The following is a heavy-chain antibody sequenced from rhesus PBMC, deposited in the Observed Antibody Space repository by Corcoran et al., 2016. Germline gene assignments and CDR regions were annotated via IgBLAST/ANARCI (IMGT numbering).Heavy chain of an antibody. V-gene: IGHV3S25*01. CDR1: CFIFLSSG. D-gene: IGHD2-21*01. Sequence: EVQRVDFGGGLVQPVGSMRLSCAAVCFIFLSSGRVWVRQSPGKGLWLISTINSGGGSTYYADSVKGRFTISRDNSKNTLSLQMNSLRAEDTAVYYCAKRHCTGSDCYALDSWGQGVVVTVSS. CDR3: AKRHCTGSDCYALDS. CDR2: INSGGGST. J-gene: IGHJ6*01.